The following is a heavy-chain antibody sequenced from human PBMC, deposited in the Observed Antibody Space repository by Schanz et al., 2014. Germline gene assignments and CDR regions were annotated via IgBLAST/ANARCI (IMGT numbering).Heavy chain of an antibody. Sequence: QVQLVQSGAEVKKPGASVKVSCKASGYTFTSYGISWVRQAPGQGLEWMGRIISILGIANYAQKFQGRVTITADKSTFTAYMDVSSLRSEDTAVYDCASAGAGYSSSWDFDYWGQGTLVTVSS. CDR3: ASAGAGYSSSWDFDY. CDR2: IISILGIA. D-gene: IGHD6-13*01. V-gene: IGHV1-69*04. CDR1: GYTFTSYG. J-gene: IGHJ4*02.